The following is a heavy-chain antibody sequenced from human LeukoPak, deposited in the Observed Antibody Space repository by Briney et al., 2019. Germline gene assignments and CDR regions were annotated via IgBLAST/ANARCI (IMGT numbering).Heavy chain of an antibody. CDR1: GFTFSSYG. Sequence: GGSLRLSCAASGFTFSSYGMHWVRQAPGKGLERVAVISYDGSNKYYADFVKGRFTISRDNSKNTLYLQMNSLRAEDTAVYYCAKDVSSGYNYYYGMDVWGQGTTVTVSS. CDR3: AKDVSSGYNYYYGMDV. J-gene: IGHJ6*02. CDR2: ISYDGSNK. D-gene: IGHD3-22*01. V-gene: IGHV3-30*18.